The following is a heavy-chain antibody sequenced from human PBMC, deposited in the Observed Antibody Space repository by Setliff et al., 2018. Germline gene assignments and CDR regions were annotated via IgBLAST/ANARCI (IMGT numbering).Heavy chain of an antibody. Sequence: GASVKVSCKASGGTFSSYAISWVRQAPGQGLEWMGGIIPMFTTANYAQTFQGRVTITADESTSTAYMELSSLTSEDTAVYYCARVSARRRYYYYMYVWGKGTTGTVSS. CDR3: ARVSARRRYYYYMYV. D-gene: IGHD6-6*01. CDR2: IIPMFTTA. CDR1: GGTFSSYA. V-gene: IGHV1-69*13. J-gene: IGHJ6*03.